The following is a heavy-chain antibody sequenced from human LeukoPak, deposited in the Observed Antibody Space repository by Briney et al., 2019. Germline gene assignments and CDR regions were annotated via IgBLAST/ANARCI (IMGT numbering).Heavy chain of an antibody. CDR2: ISYDGSTE. J-gene: IGHJ4*02. V-gene: IGHV3-30-3*01. CDR1: GFTLNSYD. D-gene: IGHD3-10*01. CDR3: AGVTMVRGIIITSDY. Sequence: PGRSLRLSCAASGFTLNSYDIHWVRQAPGKGLEWVAVISYDGSTEYYADSVKGRFTISRDNSENTVYLQVNSLRAEDTAVYYCAGVTMVRGIIITSDYWGQGTLVTVSS.